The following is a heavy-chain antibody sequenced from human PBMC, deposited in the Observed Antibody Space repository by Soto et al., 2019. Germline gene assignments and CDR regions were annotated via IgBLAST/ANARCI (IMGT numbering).Heavy chain of an antibody. J-gene: IGHJ6*02. CDR1: GGTFSSYA. V-gene: IGHV1-69*01. D-gene: IGHD2-15*01. Sequence: QVQLVQSGAEVKKPGSSVKVSCKAPGGTFSSYAISWVRQAPGQGLEWMGGIIPIFGTANYAQKFQGRVTITADESTSTGYMELSSLRSEDTAEYYCARSQGGSSSLDIYYYDYYGMDVWGQGTTVTVSS. CDR3: ARSQGGSSSLDIYYYDYYGMDV. CDR2: IIPIFGTA.